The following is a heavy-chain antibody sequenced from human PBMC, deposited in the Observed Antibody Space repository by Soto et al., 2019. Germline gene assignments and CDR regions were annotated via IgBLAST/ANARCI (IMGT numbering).Heavy chain of an antibody. CDR3: ARGGPPAAFDY. CDR1: GFTFSTYW. Sequence: GGSLRLSCAASGFTFSTYWMYWVRQAPGKGLVWVSHINSDGSSTTYADSVKGRFTISRDNAKNTLYLQMNSLRAEDTAVYYCARGGPPAAFDYWGQGTLVTVSS. V-gene: IGHV3-74*01. CDR2: INSDGSST. J-gene: IGHJ4*02. D-gene: IGHD2-2*01.